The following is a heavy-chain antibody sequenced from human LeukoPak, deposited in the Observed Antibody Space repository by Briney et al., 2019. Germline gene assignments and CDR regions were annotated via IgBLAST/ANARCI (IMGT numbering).Heavy chain of an antibody. V-gene: IGHV3-21*04. CDR2: ISSSSSYI. J-gene: IGHJ3*02. D-gene: IGHD5-12*01. CDR1: GFTFSSYS. CDR3: AGDLKGRLRLREDDAFDI. Sequence: GGSLRLSCAASGFTFSSYSMNWVRQAPGKGLEWVSSISSSSSYIYYADSVKGRFTISRDNAKNSLYLQMNSLRAEDTAVYYCAGDLKGRLRLREDDAFDIWGQGTMVTVSS.